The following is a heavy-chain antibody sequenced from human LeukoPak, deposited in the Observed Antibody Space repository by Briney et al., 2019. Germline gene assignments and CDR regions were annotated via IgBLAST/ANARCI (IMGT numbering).Heavy chain of an antibody. CDR1: GGSFSGYY. D-gene: IGHD3-10*01. CDR3: ARAYMVRGPFYYYYYYMDV. CDR2: INHSGST. Sequence: SETLSLTCAVYGGSFSGYYWSWIRQPPGKGLEWIGEINHSGSTNYNPSLKSRVTISVDTSKNQFSLKLSSVTAADTAVYYCARAYMVRGPFYYYYYYMDVWGKGTTVTISS. J-gene: IGHJ6*03. V-gene: IGHV4-34*01.